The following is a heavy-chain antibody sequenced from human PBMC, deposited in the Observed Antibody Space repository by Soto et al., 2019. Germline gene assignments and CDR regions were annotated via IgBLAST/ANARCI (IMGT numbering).Heavy chain of an antibody. V-gene: IGHV1-2*04. CDR3: ARGRHDFWSGYHSWFDY. CDR2: INPNSGGT. J-gene: IGHJ4*02. CDR1: GYTFTGYY. D-gene: IGHD3-3*01. Sequence: ASVKVSCKASGYTFTGYYMQWVRQAPGQGLEWMGWINPNSGGTNYAQKFQGWVTMTRDTSISTAYMELSRLRSDDTAVYYCARGRHDFWSGYHSWFDYWGQGTLVTVSS.